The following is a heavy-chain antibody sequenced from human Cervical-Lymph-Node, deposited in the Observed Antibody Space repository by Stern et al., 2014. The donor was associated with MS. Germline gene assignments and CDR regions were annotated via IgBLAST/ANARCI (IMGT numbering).Heavy chain of an antibody. J-gene: IGHJ5*02. V-gene: IGHV4-4*02. CDR1: GDSISSSNW. CDR3: VRALGSSSFRYWFDP. Sequence: VQLVESGPGLVKPSGTLSLTCAVSGDSISSSNWWSWVRQSPGKGLEWVGDIYHAGTTNYNSTLQSRLTISPDNSKNQFSLRLTSETAADTAVYYCVRALGSSSFRYWFDPWGQGTLVIVSS. D-gene: IGHD6-13*01. CDR2: IYHAGTT.